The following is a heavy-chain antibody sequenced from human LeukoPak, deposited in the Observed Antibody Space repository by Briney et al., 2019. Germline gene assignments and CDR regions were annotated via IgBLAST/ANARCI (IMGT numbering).Heavy chain of an antibody. J-gene: IGHJ4*02. CDR3: ASYDSSGYSHRY. Sequence: SSAKVSCKASGGTFSSYAISWVRQAPGQGLEWMGGIIPIFGTANYAQKFQGRVTITADESTSTAYMELSSLRSEDTAVYYCASYDSSGYSHRYWGQGTLVTVSS. V-gene: IGHV1-69*01. D-gene: IGHD3-22*01. CDR1: GGTFSSYA. CDR2: IIPIFGTA.